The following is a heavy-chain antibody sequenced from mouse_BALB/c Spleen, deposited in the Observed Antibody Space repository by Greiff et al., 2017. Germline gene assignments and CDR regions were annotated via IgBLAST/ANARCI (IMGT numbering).Heavy chain of an antibody. CDR2: INPSNGRT. D-gene: IGHD3-2*01. Sequence: VQLQQPGAELVKPGASVKLSCKASGYTFTSYWMHWVKQRPGQGLEWIGEINPSNGRTNYNEKFKSKATLTVDKSSSTAYMQLSSLTSEDSAVYYCAGLDSSGYALDYWGQGTTLTVSS. J-gene: IGHJ2*01. CDR1: GYTFTSYW. V-gene: IGHV1S81*02. CDR3: AGLDSSGYALDY.